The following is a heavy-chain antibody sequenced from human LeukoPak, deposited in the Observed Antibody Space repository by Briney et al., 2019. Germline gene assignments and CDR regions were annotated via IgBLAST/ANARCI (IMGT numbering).Heavy chain of an antibody. CDR3: AKDLRVIPESPIDY. V-gene: IGHV3-23*01. D-gene: IGHD2-21*01. Sequence: GGSLRLSCAASGSTFSSYAMSWVRQAPGKGLEWVSAISGSGGSTYYADSVKGRFTISRDNSKNTLYLQMNSLRAEDTAVYYCAKDLRVIPESPIDYWGQGTLVTVSS. CDR1: GSTFSSYA. J-gene: IGHJ4*02. CDR2: ISGSGGST.